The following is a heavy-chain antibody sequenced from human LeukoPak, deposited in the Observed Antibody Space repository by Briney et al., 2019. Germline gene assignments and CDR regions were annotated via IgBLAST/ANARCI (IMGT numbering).Heavy chain of an antibody. D-gene: IGHD2-8*01. CDR1: GDSISSSSYY. Sequence: SETLSLTCTVSGDSISSSSYYWGWIRQPPGKTLEWIGSIYSGGSTYYNPSLKSRVTISVDTSKNQFSLKLSSVTAADTAVYYCARVRYCTNGVCYTDYYYYYMDVWGKGTTVTVSS. V-gene: IGHV4-39*07. CDR2: IYSGGST. CDR3: ARVRYCTNGVCYTDYYYYYMDV. J-gene: IGHJ6*03.